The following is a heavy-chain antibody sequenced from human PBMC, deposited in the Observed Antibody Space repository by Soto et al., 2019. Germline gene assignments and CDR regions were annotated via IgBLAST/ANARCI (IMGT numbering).Heavy chain of an antibody. CDR2: FYTGGST. D-gene: IGHD3-3*01. Sequence: GGALRLSCAVSGFTVSSNYMSWGRQAPGKGLEWVSIFYTGGSTYYSDSVKGRFTISRDNSKNTLYLQMNSLREEDTAVYYCVSYDFWSGYSDYWGQGTRVTVSS. J-gene: IGHJ4*02. V-gene: IGHV3-66*01. CDR3: VSYDFWSGYSDY. CDR1: GFTVSSNY.